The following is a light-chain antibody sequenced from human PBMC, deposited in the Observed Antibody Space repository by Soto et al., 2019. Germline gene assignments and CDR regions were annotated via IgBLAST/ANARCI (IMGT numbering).Light chain of an antibody. J-gene: IGKJ5*01. Sequence: IVMTQSPATLSVSPGERATLSCRASQSVSSKLAWYQQKPGQAPRLLIYGASTRATGIPARFSGSGSGTEFTLTISSLQSEDFAVYYCQQYNNWPPINFGQGTRLEIK. CDR1: QSVSSK. CDR2: GAS. CDR3: QQYNNWPPIN. V-gene: IGKV3-15*01.